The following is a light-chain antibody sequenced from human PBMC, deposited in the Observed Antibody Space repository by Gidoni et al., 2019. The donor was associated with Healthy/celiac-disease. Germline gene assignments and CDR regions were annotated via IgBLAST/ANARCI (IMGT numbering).Light chain of an antibody. V-gene: IGLV3-21*02. CDR2: DDS. J-gene: IGLJ3*02. Sequence: SYVLPQPPSVPVAAGQTARTTCGGNTIGRKSVHWYQQKPGQAPLLVVYDDSVRPSGIPDRFSGSNSGNTATLTINRVEAGDEADYYCQVWDGSSVHWVFGGGTKLTVL. CDR3: QVWDGSSVHWV. CDR1: TIGRKS.